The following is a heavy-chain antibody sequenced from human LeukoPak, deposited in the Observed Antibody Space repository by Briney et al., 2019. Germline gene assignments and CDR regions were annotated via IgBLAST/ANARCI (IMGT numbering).Heavy chain of an antibody. J-gene: IGHJ4*02. V-gene: IGHV3-23*01. CDR2: ISGSGDDT. CDR3: ARWGPSFPDY. CDR1: GFTFSTYA. Sequence: GGSLRLSCAASGFTFSTYAMNWVRQAPGKGLEWVSSISGSGDDTYYADSVKGRFTISRDNSKTTLYLEMNSLRAGDTAVYYCARWGPSFPDYWGQGTLVTVSS. D-gene: IGHD2-21*02.